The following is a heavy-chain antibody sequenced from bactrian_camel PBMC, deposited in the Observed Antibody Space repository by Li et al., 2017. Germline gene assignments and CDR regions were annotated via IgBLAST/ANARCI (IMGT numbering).Heavy chain of an antibody. D-gene: IGHD3*01. CDR3: AADPDRSYCATHALPDFPS. Sequence: HVQLVESGGGSVQAGGSLRLSCVASGDTIGRYCMGWFRQIPDKEHEGVAIIESVGATTYADSVKGRFTISRDIAKNTLYLQMNSLKLEDTAMYYCAADPDRSYCATHALPDFPSRGPGTQVTVS. J-gene: IGHJ6*01. CDR2: IESVGAT. CDR1: GDTIGRYC. V-gene: IGHV3S9*01.